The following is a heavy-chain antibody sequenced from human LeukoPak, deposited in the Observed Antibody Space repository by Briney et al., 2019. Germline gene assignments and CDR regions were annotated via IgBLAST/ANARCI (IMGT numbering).Heavy chain of an antibody. V-gene: IGHV3-7*01. CDR3: ARAMDV. CDR2: IRQDGSEK. CDR1: GFTFSTYW. Sequence: PGGSLRLSCAASGFTFSTYWMTWVRQAPGKGLEWVANIRQDGSEKYYVDSVKGRLTFSRDNAKNSLFLQMSSLRAEDTAVYYCARAMDVWGKGTTVSVSS. J-gene: IGHJ6*04.